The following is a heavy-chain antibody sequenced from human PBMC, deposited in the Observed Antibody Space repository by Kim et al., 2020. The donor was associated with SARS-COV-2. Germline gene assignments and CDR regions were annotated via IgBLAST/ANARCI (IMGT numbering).Heavy chain of an antibody. CDR3: AKDIVAHYYDSSGYYYYYYYMDV. V-gene: IGHV3-9*01. D-gene: IGHD3-22*01. Sequence: GGSLRLSCAASGFTFDDYAMHWVRQAPGKGLEWVSGISWNRGSIGYADSVKGRFTISRDNAKNSLYLQMNSLRAEDTALYYCAKDIVAHYYDSSGYYYYYYYMDVWGKGTTVTVSS. CDR2: ISWNRGSI. CDR1: GFTFDDYA. J-gene: IGHJ6*03.